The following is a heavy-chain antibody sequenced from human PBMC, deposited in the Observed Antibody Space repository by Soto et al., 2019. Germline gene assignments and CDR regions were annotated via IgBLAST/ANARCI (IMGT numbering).Heavy chain of an antibody. J-gene: IGHJ6*03. CDR3: ATIFYCSGGSCYRPDYYYYMDV. V-gene: IGHV3-33*01. CDR1: GFTFSSYG. D-gene: IGHD2-15*01. Sequence: GGSLRLSCAASGFTFSSYGMHWVRQAPGKGLEWVAVIWYDGSNKYYADSVKGRFTISRDNSKNTLYLQMNSLRAEDTAVYYCATIFYCSGGSCYRPDYYYYMDVWGKGTTVTVSS. CDR2: IWYDGSNK.